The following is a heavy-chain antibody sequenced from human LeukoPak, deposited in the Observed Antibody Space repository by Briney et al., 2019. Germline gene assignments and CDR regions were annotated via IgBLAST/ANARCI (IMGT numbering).Heavy chain of an antibody. Sequence: GRSLRLSCAASGFTFSRYAMHWVRQAPGKGLEWVAVISYDGSDKYYADSVKGRFTISRDGAKNTLYLEMNSLRAEDTAVYYCARGKVVTTIRAASYWGQGTLVTVSS. D-gene: IGHD2-21*02. J-gene: IGHJ4*02. CDR3: ARGKVVTTIRAASY. CDR2: ISYDGSDK. CDR1: GFTFSRYA. V-gene: IGHV3-30*04.